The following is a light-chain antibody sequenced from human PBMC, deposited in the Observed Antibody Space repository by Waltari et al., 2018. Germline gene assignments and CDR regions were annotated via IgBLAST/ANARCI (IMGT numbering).Light chain of an antibody. V-gene: IGKV3-20*01. Sequence: EIVLKQSPGTLSLSPGESATLSCRASQSVSRTLAWYQQKPGQAPRLLIYDASTRATGIPDRFSGSGSGTDFSLTISRLEAEDFAVYYCQKYWTLPATFGQGTKVEIK. CDR2: DAS. J-gene: IGKJ1*01. CDR3: QKYWTLPAT. CDR1: QSVSRT.